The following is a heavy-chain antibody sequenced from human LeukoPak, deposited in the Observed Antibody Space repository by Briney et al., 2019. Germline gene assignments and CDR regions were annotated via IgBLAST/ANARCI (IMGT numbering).Heavy chain of an antibody. CDR2: IYHSGST. D-gene: IGHD1-26*01. J-gene: IGHJ4*02. CDR3: ARHVGATGMSLDYFDY. CDR1: GYSISSGYY. V-gene: IGHV4-38-2*01. Sequence: SETLSLTCAVSGYSISSGYYWGWIRQPPGKGLEWIGSIYHSGSTYYNPSLKSRDTISVDTSKNQFSLKLSSVTAANTAVYYCARHVGATGMSLDYFDYWGQGTLVTVSS.